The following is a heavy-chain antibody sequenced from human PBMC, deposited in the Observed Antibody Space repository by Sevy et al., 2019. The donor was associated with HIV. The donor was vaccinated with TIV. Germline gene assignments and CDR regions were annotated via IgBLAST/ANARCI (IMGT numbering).Heavy chain of an antibody. V-gene: IGHV3-23*01. Sequence: GGSVRLSCAVSGFTFSGYAMNWVRQAPGKGLEWVSAISGKGRSTHYADSVEGRFTISRDNSKNTLYLQMNSLRAEDTAVYYCAKTINSGGGVVPAANYYYYGMDVWGQGTTVTVSS. CDR2: ISGKGRST. CDR3: AKTINSGGGVVPAANYYYYGMDV. CDR1: GFTFSGYA. D-gene: IGHD2-2*01. J-gene: IGHJ6*02.